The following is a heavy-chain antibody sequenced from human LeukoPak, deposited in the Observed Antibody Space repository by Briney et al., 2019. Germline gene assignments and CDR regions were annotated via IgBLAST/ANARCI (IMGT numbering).Heavy chain of an antibody. D-gene: IGHD6-13*01. V-gene: IGHV3-23*01. CDR1: GFTFSSYA. CDR2: ISGSGGST. Sequence: GGSLRLSYAASGFTFSSYAMSWVRQAPGKGLEWVSAISGSGGSTYYADSVKGRFTISRDNSKNTLYLQMNSLRAEDTAVYYCAKAFYSSMSSFDYWGQGTLVTVSS. CDR3: AKAFYSSMSSFDY. J-gene: IGHJ4*02.